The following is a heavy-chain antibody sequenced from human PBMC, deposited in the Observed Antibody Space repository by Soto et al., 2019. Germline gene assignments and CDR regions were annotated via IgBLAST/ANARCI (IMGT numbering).Heavy chain of an antibody. CDR2: IHHTGRN. CDR3: ARTDAYNSSFFDS. V-gene: IGHV4-31*03. D-gene: IGHD1-1*01. J-gene: IGHJ4*02. Sequence: QVQLQEMGPGLVKPSQTLTITCTVSGDSVNSAYWSWIRQLPGKGLEWMGNIHHTGRNVYNPSLKSRVAISIDTSKPLFSLKMRSITASDTAVYYGARTDAYNSSFFDSWGQGTVVTVSS. CDR1: GDSVNSAY.